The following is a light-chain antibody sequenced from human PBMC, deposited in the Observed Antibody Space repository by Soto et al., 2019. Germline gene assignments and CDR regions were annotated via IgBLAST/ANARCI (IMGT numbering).Light chain of an antibody. J-gene: IGLJ2*01. Sequence: QSALTQAPSASATPGQRVTISCSGSSSNIGTNYVHWYRQLPGAAPQLLIHRNNQRPSGVPDRVSGSKSGNSASLAISGLRSEDEADYYCAVRDDSLSGVVFGGGTKLTVL. CDR3: AVRDDSLSGVV. CDR2: RNN. V-gene: IGLV1-47*01. CDR1: SSNIGTNY.